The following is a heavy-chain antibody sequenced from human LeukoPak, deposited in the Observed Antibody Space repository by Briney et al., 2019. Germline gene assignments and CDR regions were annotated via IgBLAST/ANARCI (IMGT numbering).Heavy chain of an antibody. CDR1: GFTFSDYA. J-gene: IGHJ2*01. V-gene: IGHV3-23*01. Sequence: PGGSLRLSCVVSGFTFSDYAMSWVRQAPGKGLEWVSGISGSGERTFYIDSVKGRFTISRDNAENTLYLQMDSLRAEDTAMYYCARSVVSTYWYFDLWGRGTLVTVSS. CDR2: ISGSGERT. D-gene: IGHD4-23*01. CDR3: ARSVVSTYWYFDL.